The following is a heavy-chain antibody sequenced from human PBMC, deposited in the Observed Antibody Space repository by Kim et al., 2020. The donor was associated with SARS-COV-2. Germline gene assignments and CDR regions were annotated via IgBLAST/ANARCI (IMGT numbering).Heavy chain of an antibody. Sequence: ASVKVSCKASGYTFTSYDINWVRQATGQGLEWMGWMNPNSGNTGYAQKFQGRVTMTRNTSISTAYMELSSLRSEDTAVYYCARAHYYGSGSWPYYYYYYYMDVWGKGTTVTVSS. J-gene: IGHJ6*03. CDR2: MNPNSGNT. D-gene: IGHD3-10*01. CDR1: GYTFTSYD. V-gene: IGHV1-8*01. CDR3: ARAHYYGSGSWPYYYYYYYMDV.